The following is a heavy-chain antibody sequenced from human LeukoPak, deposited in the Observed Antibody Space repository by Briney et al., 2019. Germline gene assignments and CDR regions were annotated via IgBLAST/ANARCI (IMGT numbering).Heavy chain of an antibody. CDR3: ARDSYAAGSLDY. CDR1: GFTFSSYA. V-gene: IGHV3-30*04. CDR2: ISYDGSNK. D-gene: IGHD6-13*01. Sequence: PGGSLRLSCAASGFTFSSYAMHWVRQAPGKGLEWVAVISYDGSNKYYADSVKGRFTISRDNSKNTLYLQMNSLRAEDTAVYYCARDSYAAGSLDYWGQGTLVTVSS. J-gene: IGHJ4*02.